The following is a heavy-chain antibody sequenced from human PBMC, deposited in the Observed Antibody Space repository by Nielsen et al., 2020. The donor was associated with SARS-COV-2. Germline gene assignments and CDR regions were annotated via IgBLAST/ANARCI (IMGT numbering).Heavy chain of an antibody. J-gene: IGHJ5*02. CDR2: ISWNSGSI. V-gene: IGHV3-9*01. CDR3: AKILSKDP. CDR1: GFTFSSYG. D-gene: IGHD2-15*01. Sequence: SLKISCAASGFTFSSYGMHWVRQAPGKGLEWVSGISWNSGSIGYADSVKGRFTISRDNAKNTLYLQMNSLRAEDTAVYYCAKILSKDPWGQGTLVTISS.